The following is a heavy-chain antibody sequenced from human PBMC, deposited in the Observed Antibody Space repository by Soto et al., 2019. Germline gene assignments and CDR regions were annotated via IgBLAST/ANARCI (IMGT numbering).Heavy chain of an antibody. J-gene: IGHJ3*02. D-gene: IGHD3-9*01. CDR1: GYTFTSYG. V-gene: IGHV1-18*01. Sequence: QVQLVQSGAEVKKPGASVKVSCKASGYTFTSYGISWVRQAPGQGLEWMGWIRAYNGNTNYAQKLQGRVTMTTDTSASTAYMEQRNLRSDDTAVYYCARDDPILTGYFGAFDIWGQGTMVTVSS. CDR2: IRAYNGNT. CDR3: ARDDPILTGYFGAFDI.